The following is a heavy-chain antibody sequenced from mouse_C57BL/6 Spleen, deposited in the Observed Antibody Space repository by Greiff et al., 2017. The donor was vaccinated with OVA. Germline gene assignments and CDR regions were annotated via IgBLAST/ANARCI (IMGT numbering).Heavy chain of an antibody. CDR2: ISGGGGNT. Sequence: EVKVVESGGGLVKPGGSLKLSCAASGFTFSSYTMSWVRQTPEKRLEWVATISGGGGNTYYPDSVKGRFTISRDNAKNTLYLQMSSLRSEDTALYYCARLPIYYDYEKGYDAMDYWGQGTSVTVSS. V-gene: IGHV5-9*01. CDR1: GFTFSSYT. CDR3: ARLPIYYDYEKGYDAMDY. J-gene: IGHJ4*01. D-gene: IGHD2-4*01.